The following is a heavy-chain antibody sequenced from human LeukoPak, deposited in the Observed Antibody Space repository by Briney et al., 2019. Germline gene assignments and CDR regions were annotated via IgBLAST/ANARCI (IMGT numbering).Heavy chain of an antibody. CDR3: ARQGLRYFDWSSAFDY. CDR1: GGSISSYY. V-gene: IGHV4-59*08. CDR2: IYYSGST. J-gene: IGHJ4*02. Sequence: SETLSLTCTVSGGSISSYYWSWIRQPPGKGLEWIGYIYYSGSTNYNPSLKSRVTISVDTSKNQSSLKLSSVTAADTAVYYCARQGLRYFDWSSAFDYWGQGTLVTVSS. D-gene: IGHD3-9*01.